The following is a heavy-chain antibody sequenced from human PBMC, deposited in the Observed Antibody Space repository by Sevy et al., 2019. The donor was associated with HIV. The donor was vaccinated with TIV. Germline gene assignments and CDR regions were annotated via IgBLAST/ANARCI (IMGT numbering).Heavy chain of an antibody. CDR2: IKQDGSVK. CDR1: GFSLNNYW. V-gene: IGHV3-7*01. D-gene: IGHD6-13*01. CDR3: VRAIAAAGSF. J-gene: IGHJ4*02. Sequence: GGSLRLSCAASGFSLNNYWMNWVRQAPAKGLEWVANIKQDGSVKYYVDSVKGRFTISRDNARNVLYLQMNSLRVEDTALYYCVRAIAAAGSFWGQGTLVTVSS.